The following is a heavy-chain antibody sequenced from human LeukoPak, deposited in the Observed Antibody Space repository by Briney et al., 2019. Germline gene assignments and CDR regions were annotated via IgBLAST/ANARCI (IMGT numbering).Heavy chain of an antibody. J-gene: IGHJ4*02. CDR3: ASGIAAAGTGDY. CDR2: ISSSSSYI. CDR1: GFTFSSYS. Sequence: SGGSLRLSCAASGFTFSSYSMNWVRQAPGKGLEWVSSISSSSSYIYYADSVKGRFTISRDNAKNSLYLQMNSLRAEDTAVYYCASGIAAAGTGDYWGQGTLVTVSS. V-gene: IGHV3-21*01. D-gene: IGHD6-13*01.